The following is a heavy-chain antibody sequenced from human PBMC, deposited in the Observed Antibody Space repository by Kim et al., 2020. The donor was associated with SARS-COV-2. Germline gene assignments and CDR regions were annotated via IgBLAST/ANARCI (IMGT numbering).Heavy chain of an antibody. CDR1: GFTFDDYA. CDR2: LSWYSVRI. J-gene: IGHJ6*01. Sequence: GGSLRLSCAASGFTFDDYAMHWVRQAPWKFLEWVSVLSWYSVRIVYAASVKGRFTISTHTATYSLYLQIYSLRAEATSFYSCAQATPVPMFGSFYY. CDR3: AQATPVPMFGSFYY. D-gene: IGHD3-10*02. V-gene: IGHV3-9*01.